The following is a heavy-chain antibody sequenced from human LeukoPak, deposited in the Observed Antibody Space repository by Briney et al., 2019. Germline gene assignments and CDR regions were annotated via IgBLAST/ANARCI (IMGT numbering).Heavy chain of an antibody. J-gene: IGHJ4*02. CDR1: GFTFSSYS. Sequence: GGSLRLSCAASGFTFSSYSMNWVRQAPGKGLEWVSYISSSSSTIYYADSVKGRFTISRDNAKNSLYLLMNSLRAEDTAVYYCARFRGGSSGWYTNDYWGQGTLVTVSS. CDR2: ISSSSSTI. V-gene: IGHV3-48*04. D-gene: IGHD6-19*01. CDR3: ARFRGGSSGWYTNDY.